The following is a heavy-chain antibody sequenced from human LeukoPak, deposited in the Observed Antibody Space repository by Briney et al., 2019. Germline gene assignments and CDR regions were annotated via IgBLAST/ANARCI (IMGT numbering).Heavy chain of an antibody. CDR3: TTRACHAGGCSSSFYYYYGLHF. CDR1: GNSISNYA. V-gene: IGHV1-69*13. Sequence: SVKVSCKASGNSISNYAVSWVRQAPGQGFEWMGGIIPIFGTADYAQKFQCIVTITADQSSTTTYMALSSLKSEDTATYYCTTRACHAGGCSSSFYYYYGLHFWGQGTTVSVSS. D-gene: IGHD3-16*01. J-gene: IGHJ6*02. CDR2: IIPIFGTA.